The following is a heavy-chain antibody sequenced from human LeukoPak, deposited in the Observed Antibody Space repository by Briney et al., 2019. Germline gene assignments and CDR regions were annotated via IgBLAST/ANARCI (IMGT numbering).Heavy chain of an antibody. V-gene: IGHV3-21*01. D-gene: IGHD3-3*01. J-gene: IGHJ3*02. Sequence: GRSLRLSCAASGFTFSSYGMHWVRQAPGKGLEWVSSISSSSSYIYYADSVKGRFTISRDNAKNSLYLQMNSLRAEDTAVYYCASYDFWDAFDIWGQGTMVTVSS. CDR2: ISSSSSYI. CDR1: GFTFSSYG. CDR3: ASYDFWDAFDI.